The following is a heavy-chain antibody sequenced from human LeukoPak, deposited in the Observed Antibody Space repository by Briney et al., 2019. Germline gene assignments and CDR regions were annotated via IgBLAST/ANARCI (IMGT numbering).Heavy chain of an antibody. Sequence: GGSLRLSCAASGFTFSNYAMSWVRQAPGKGLEWVLAISGSGGSTYHADSVKGRFTISRDNSKNTLYLQMNSLRAEDTAVYYCAKGAGIAAVGTPFDYWGQGTLVTVSS. CDR2: ISGSGGST. CDR3: AKGAGIAAVGTPFDY. V-gene: IGHV3-23*01. CDR1: GFTFSNYA. J-gene: IGHJ4*02. D-gene: IGHD6-13*01.